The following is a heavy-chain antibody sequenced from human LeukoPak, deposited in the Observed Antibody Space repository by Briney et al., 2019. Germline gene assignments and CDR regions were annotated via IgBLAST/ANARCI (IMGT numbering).Heavy chain of an antibody. D-gene: IGHD3-9*01. Sequence: GGSLRLSCTASKFTFSHYGMQWVRQAPGKGLEWVAVISSDGSIKVYADSVKGRFTLSRDNSINTVDLQMNSLRAEDTAVYYCAREGVLRYFDQRADAFDIWGQGTMVTVSS. CDR3: AREGVLRYFDQRADAFDI. J-gene: IGHJ3*02. V-gene: IGHV3-30*03. CDR2: ISSDGSIK. CDR1: KFTFSHYG.